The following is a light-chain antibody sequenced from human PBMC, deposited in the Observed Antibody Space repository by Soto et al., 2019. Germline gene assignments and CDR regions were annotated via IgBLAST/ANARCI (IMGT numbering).Light chain of an antibody. CDR2: DAS. CDR3: QQYVTSPRT. J-gene: IGKJ2*02. V-gene: IGKV3-20*01. Sequence: EIVLTQSPGTLSLSPGERATLSCRASQSVSSSYLAWYQQKPGQAPRLLIYDASSRATGIPDRFSGSGSGTDFTLTISRLEPEDFAVYFCQQYVTSPRTFGQGTKLEIK. CDR1: QSVSSSY.